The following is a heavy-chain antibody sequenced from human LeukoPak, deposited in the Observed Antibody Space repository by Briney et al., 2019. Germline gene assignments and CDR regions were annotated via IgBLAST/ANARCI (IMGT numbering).Heavy chain of an antibody. Sequence: SETLSLTCTVSGGSISSNYWSWIRQPAGKGLEWIGRIYTSGSTNYNPSLKSRVTISVDTSKNQFSLKLSSVTAADTAVYYCARSRDGYKELDYRGQGTLVTVSS. CDR2: IYTSGST. D-gene: IGHD5-24*01. J-gene: IGHJ4*02. V-gene: IGHV4-4*07. CDR1: GGSISSNY. CDR3: ARSRDGYKELDY.